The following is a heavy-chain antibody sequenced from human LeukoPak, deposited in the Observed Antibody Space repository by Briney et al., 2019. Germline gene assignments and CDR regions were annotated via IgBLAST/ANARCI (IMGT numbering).Heavy chain of an antibody. J-gene: IGHJ6*03. CDR1: GGSISSSSYY. Sequence: SETLSLTCTVSGGSISSSSYYWGWIRQPPGKGLEWIGSIYYSGSTYYNPSLKSRVTISVDTSKNQFSLKLSSVTAADTAVYYCARHTYDLLRLGELSLPWYYYYYMDVWGKGTTVTISS. CDR2: IYYSGST. V-gene: IGHV4-39*01. CDR3: ARHTYDLLRLGELSLPWYYYYYMDV. D-gene: IGHD3-16*02.